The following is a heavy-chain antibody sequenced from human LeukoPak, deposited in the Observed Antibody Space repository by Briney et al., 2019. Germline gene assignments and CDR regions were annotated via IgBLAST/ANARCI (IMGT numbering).Heavy chain of an antibody. Sequence: ASVKVSRKASVYTFTGYYMHWVRQAPGQGREWMGWINPNSGGTNYAQKLQGRVTITRDTCISTAYMELSRLRSEDTAVYYCARGRDGYKLILSLFDYWGQGTLVTVSS. CDR3: ARGRDGYKLILSLFDY. CDR1: VYTFTGYY. J-gene: IGHJ4*02. D-gene: IGHD5-24*01. CDR2: INPNSGGT. V-gene: IGHV1-2*02.